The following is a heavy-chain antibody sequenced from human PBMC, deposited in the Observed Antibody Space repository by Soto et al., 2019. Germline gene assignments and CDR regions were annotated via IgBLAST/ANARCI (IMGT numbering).Heavy chain of an antibody. CDR3: ARREEGYYYGMDV. V-gene: IGHV4-39*01. J-gene: IGHJ6*02. CDR1: GGSISSSSYY. CDR2: IYYSGST. Sequence: SETLSLTCTVSGGSISSSSYYWGWIRQPPGKGLEWIGSIYYSGSTYYNPSLKSRVTISVDTSKNQFSLKLSSVTAADTAVYYCARREEGYYYGMDVWGQGTTVTVSS.